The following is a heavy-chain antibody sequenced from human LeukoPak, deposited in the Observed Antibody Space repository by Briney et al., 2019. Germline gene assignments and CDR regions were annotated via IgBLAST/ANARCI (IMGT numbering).Heavy chain of an antibody. D-gene: IGHD6-13*01. CDR3: ARASSSWYMRDYYYYGMDV. CDR1: GYTFTGYD. J-gene: IGHJ6*02. V-gene: IGHV1-8*01. CDR2: MNPNSGNT. Sequence: GASVKVSCKASGYTFTGYDINWVRQATGQGFEWMGWMNPNSGNTGYAQKFQGRVTMTRNTSISTAYMELSSLRSEDTAVYYCARASSSWYMRDYYYYGMDVWGQGTTVTVSS.